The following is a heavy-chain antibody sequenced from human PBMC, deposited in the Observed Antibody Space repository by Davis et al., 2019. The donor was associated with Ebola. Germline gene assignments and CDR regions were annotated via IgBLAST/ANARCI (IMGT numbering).Heavy chain of an antibody. CDR3: ARDKDDWNYLNYYYGMDV. Sequence: ASVKVSCKASGYTFTSYGISWVRQAPGQGLEWMGWISAYNGNTNYAQKLQGRVTMTTDTSTSTAYMELRSLRSDDTAVYYCARDKDDWNYLNYYYGMDVWGQGTTVTVPS. J-gene: IGHJ6*02. D-gene: IGHD1-7*01. CDR2: ISAYNGNT. V-gene: IGHV1-18*01. CDR1: GYTFTSYG.